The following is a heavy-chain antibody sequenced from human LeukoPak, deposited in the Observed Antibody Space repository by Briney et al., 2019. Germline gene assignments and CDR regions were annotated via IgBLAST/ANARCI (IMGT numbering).Heavy chain of an antibody. CDR3: ARSPTYYYDSSGYHDAFDI. V-gene: IGHV1-3*01. CDR1: GYTFTSYA. D-gene: IGHD3-22*01. J-gene: IGHJ3*02. CDR2: INAGNGNT. Sequence: GASVKVSCKASGYTFTSYAMHWVRQAPGQRLEWMGWINAGNGNTKYSQKFQGRVTITRDTSASTAYVELSSLRSEDTAVYYCARSPTYYYDSSGYHDAFDIWGQGTMVTVSS.